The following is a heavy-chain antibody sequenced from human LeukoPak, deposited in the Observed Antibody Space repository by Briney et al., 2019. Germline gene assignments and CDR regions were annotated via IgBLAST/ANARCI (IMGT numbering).Heavy chain of an antibody. CDR3: AKDESSGSPYYFDY. CDR2: ISASGGST. V-gene: IGHV3-23*01. J-gene: IGHJ4*02. CDR1: GFTFSSYA. D-gene: IGHD3-22*01. Sequence: GGSLRLSCAASGFTFSSYAMSWVRQAPGKGLEWVSAISASGGSTYYADSVKGRFTISRDNSKNTLYLQMNSRRAEDTAVYYCAKDESSGSPYYFDYWGQGTLVTVSS.